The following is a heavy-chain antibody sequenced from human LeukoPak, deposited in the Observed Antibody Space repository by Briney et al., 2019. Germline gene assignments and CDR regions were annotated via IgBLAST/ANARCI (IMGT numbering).Heavy chain of an antibody. CDR3: ARADVGSDAFDI. CDR1: GGSISSYY. CDR2: IYYSGST. V-gene: IGHV4-59*01. D-gene: IGHD1-26*01. J-gene: IGHJ3*02. Sequence: SETLSLTCTVSGGSISSYYWSWIRQPPGKGLEWIGYIYYSGSTNYNPSLKSRVTISVDTSKNQFSLRLSSVTAADTAVYYCARADVGSDAFDIWGQGTMVTVSS.